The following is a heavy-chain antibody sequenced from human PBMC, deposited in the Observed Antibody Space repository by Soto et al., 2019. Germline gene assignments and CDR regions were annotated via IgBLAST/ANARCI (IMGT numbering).Heavy chain of an antibody. D-gene: IGHD3-3*01. CDR1: GFTFSSYA. CDR3: AKAHRRITIFGVFIIFPKFDAFDI. Sequence: EVQLLESGGGLVQPGGSLRLSCAASGFTFSSYAMSWVGQAPGKGLEWVSAISGSGGSTYYADSVKGRFTISRDNSKNTLYLQMNSLRAEDTAVYYCAKAHRRITIFGVFIIFPKFDAFDIWGQGTMVTVSS. CDR2: ISGSGGST. V-gene: IGHV3-23*01. J-gene: IGHJ3*02.